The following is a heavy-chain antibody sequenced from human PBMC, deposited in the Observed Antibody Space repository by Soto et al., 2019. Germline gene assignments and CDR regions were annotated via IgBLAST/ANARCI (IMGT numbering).Heavy chain of an antibody. V-gene: IGHV4-59*01. Sequence: QVQLQESGPGLVKPSETLSLTCIVSGGSISSYYWTWTRQPPGKGLAWIGCLYNGASTNDNPSLKGRVTISVDTSKNQFSLKRTSVTAADTAVYYCARDDSERPATYWGQGTLVTVSS. CDR2: LYNGAST. J-gene: IGHJ4*02. CDR3: ARDDSERPATY. CDR1: GGSISSYY. D-gene: IGHD3-10*01.